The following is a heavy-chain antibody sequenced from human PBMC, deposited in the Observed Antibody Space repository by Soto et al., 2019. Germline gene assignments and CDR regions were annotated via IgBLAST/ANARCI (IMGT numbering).Heavy chain of an antibody. CDR2: INAGNGNT. CDR1: GYTFTSYA. V-gene: IGHV1-3*05. CDR3: ARPGGRYCSGGSCYYV. D-gene: IGHD2-15*01. Sequence: QVQLVQSGAEEKKPGASVKVSCKASGYTFTSYAMHWVRQAPGQRLEWMGWINAGNGNTKYSQKFQGRVTITRDTSASTAYKELSSLRSEDTAVYYCARPGGRYCSGGSCYYVWGQGTTVTVSS. J-gene: IGHJ6*02.